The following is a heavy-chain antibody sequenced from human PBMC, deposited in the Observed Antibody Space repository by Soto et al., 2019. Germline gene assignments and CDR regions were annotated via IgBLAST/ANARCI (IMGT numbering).Heavy chain of an antibody. D-gene: IGHD3-10*01. Sequence: LSLTCTVSGGSISSGDYYWSWIRQPPGKALEWIGYIYYTGNTYYNPSLRSRVSISADTSKNQFSLTLTSVTAADSAMYYCARDGSGSYYRFDYWGQGTLVTVSS. CDR2: IYYTGNT. CDR1: GGSISSGDYY. J-gene: IGHJ4*02. CDR3: ARDGSGSYYRFDY. V-gene: IGHV4-30-4*01.